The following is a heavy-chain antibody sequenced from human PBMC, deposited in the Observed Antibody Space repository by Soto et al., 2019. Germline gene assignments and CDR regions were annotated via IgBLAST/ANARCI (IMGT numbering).Heavy chain of an antibody. CDR2: IIPMFGTT. CDR3: ARASIHGSSWYFWFDP. V-gene: IGHV1-69*01. D-gene: IGHD6-13*01. Sequence: QVQLVQSGAEVRKPGSSVKVSCKASGGTFSRYAINWVRQAPGQGLEWMGGIIPMFGTTNYAQKFKGRVTITADESTSTVYMELNTLRSEDAAVYYCARASIHGSSWYFWFDPWDQGTLVTVSS. J-gene: IGHJ5*01. CDR1: GGTFSRYA.